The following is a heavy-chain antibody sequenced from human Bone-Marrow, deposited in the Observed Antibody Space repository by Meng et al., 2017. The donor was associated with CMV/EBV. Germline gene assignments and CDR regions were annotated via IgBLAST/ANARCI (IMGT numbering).Heavy chain of an antibody. D-gene: IGHD3-3*01. CDR1: GFTFSSYW. CDR3: ARTYDFWSGTDY. V-gene: IGHV3-7*01. J-gene: IGHJ4*02. CDR2: IKQDGSEK. Sequence: GESLKISCAASGFTFSSYWMSWVRQAPGKGLEWVANIKQDGSEKYYADSVKGRFTISRDNAKNSLYLQMNSLRAEDTAMYYCARTYDFWSGTDYWGQGTLVTVSS.